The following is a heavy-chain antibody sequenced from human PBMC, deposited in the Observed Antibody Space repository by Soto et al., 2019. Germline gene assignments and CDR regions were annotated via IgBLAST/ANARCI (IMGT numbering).Heavy chain of an antibody. CDR3: ARRADILTGYYMPGYYFDY. V-gene: IGHV4-59*08. J-gene: IGHJ4*02. CDR1: GGSISSYY. Sequence: SETLSLTCTVSGGSISSYYWSWIRQPPGKGLEWIGYIYYSGSTNYNPSLKSRVTISVDTSKNQFSLKLSSVTAADTAVYYCARRADILTGYYMPGYYFDYWGQGTLVTVSS. CDR2: IYYSGST. D-gene: IGHD3-9*01.